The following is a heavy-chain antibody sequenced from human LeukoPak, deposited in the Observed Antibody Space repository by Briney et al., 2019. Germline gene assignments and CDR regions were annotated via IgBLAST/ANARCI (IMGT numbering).Heavy chain of an antibody. CDR2: ISGSGDKT. CDR1: GFTFSSYA. D-gene: IGHD6-19*01. J-gene: IGHJ4*02. V-gene: IGHV3-23*01. Sequence: GGSLRLSCAASGFTFSSYAMSWVRQAPGKGLEWVSGISGSGDKTYYADSVKGRFTISRDNSENTMYLQMNSLRAEDTAIYYCAKDRDIAVAGDTADWGQGTLVTVSS. CDR3: AKDRDIAVAGDTAD.